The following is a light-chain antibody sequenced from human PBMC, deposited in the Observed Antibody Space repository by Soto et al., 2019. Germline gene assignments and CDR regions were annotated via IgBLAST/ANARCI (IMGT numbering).Light chain of an antibody. J-gene: IGKJ4*01. CDR2: EAS. Sequence: DIQLTQSPSTLSASVGDRVTITCRASPSIGSWLAWYQQKPGKAPKLLIYEASTLESGVPSRFSGSGSGTEFTLTINSLQPDDFATYYCQQYNAYPLTVGGGTEVEIK. CDR1: PSIGSW. V-gene: IGKV1-5*03. CDR3: QQYNAYPLT.